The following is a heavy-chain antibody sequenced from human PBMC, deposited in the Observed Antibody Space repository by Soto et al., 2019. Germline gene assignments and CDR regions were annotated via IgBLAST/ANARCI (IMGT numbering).Heavy chain of an antibody. CDR2: IIPVIGLA. J-gene: IGHJ4*02. D-gene: IGHD5-12*01. CDR1: GGSFTSYT. V-gene: IGHV1-69*08. CDR3: ATERGSGYDLDS. Sequence: QVQLVQSGAEVKKPGSSVKVSCTASGGSFTSYTVSWVRQAPGQGLEWMGRIIPVIGLASYAQKFQGSVTFTADQSTTTVYLDLTSLTSDDTAVYYCATERGSGYDLDSWGQGTLVTVSS.